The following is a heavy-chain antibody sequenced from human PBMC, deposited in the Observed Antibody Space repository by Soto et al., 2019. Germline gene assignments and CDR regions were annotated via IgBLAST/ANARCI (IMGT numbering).Heavy chain of an antibody. CDR3: ARGRDPSRHEWFSQT. D-gene: IGHD3-3*01. Sequence: SETLSLTCAVYGGSFSGYYWSWIRQPPGKGLEWIGEINHSGSTNYNPSLKSRVTISVDTSKNQFSLKLSSVTAADTAVYYCARGRDPSRHEWFSQTWGQGTLVTVSS. CDR2: INHSGST. V-gene: IGHV4-34*01. J-gene: IGHJ5*02. CDR1: GGSFSGYY.